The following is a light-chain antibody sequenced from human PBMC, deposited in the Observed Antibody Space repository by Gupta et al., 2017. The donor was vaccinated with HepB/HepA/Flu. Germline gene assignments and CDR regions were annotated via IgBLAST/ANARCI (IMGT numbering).Light chain of an antibody. CDR1: SSDVGGYNY. Sequence: QSALTQPASVSGSPGQSITISCTGTSSDVGGYNYVSWYQQHPGKAPILMIYDVSNRPSGVSNRFSGSKSGNTASLTISGLQAEDEADYYCSSYTSINHAVVFGGGTKLAVL. V-gene: IGLV2-14*01. CDR2: DVS. CDR3: SSYTSINHAVV. J-gene: IGLJ2*01.